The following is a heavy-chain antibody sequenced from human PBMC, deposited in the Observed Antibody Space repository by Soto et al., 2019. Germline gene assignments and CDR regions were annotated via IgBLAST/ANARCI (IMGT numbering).Heavy chain of an antibody. J-gene: IGHJ4*02. Sequence: GGSLRLSCAASGFTFSSYSMNWVRQAPGKGLEWVSSISTSSGYRYYADSVKGRFTISRDNAKKSLYLQMNSLRAEDTAVYYCAKEISDYYAPFDFWGQGTLVTV. D-gene: IGHD3-22*01. V-gene: IGHV3-21*04. CDR1: GFTFSSYS. CDR2: ISTSSGYR. CDR3: AKEISDYYAPFDF.